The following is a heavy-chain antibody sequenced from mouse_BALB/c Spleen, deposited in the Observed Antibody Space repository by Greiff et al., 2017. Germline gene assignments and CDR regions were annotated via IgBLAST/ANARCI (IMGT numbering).Heavy chain of an antibody. D-gene: IGHD2-14*01. CDR3: ARDQDRYDGGYAMDY. J-gene: IGHJ4*01. CDR1: GFTFSDYY. CDR2: ISDGGSYT. Sequence: EVKLMESGGGLVKPGGSLKLSCAASGFTFSDYYMYWVRQTPEKRLEWVATISDGGSYTYYPDSVKGRFTISRDNAKNNLYLQMSSLKSEDTAMYYCARDQDRYDGGYAMDYWGQGTSVTVSS. V-gene: IGHV5-4*02.